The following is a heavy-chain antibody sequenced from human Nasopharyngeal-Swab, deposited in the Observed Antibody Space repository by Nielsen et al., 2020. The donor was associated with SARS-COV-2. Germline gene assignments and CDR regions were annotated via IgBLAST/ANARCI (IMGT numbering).Heavy chain of an antibody. Sequence: SETLSLTCSVSGGPISGYFLSWIRQPAGEGLEWIVRVYTSGSTNYNPSLKSRVTISIDMSKNQFSLELRSVTAADTAFYYCARSGTTKYGLDVWGQGTTVIVSS. V-gene: IGHV4-4*07. J-gene: IGHJ6*01. CDR2: VYTSGST. D-gene: IGHD1-1*01. CDR1: GGPISGYF. CDR3: ARSGTTKYGLDV.